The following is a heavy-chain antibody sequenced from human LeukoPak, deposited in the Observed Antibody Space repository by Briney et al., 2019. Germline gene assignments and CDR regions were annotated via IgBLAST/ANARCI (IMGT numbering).Heavy chain of an antibody. J-gene: IGHJ6*03. D-gene: IGHD3-10*01. CDR3: AGHRTGHGSGYYYYMDV. CDR2: IYPGDSDT. CDR1: GYSFTSYW. V-gene: IGHV5-51*01. Sequence: GESLKISCKGSGYSFTSYWIGWVRQMPGKGLEWMGIIYPGDSDTRYSPSFQGQVTISADKSISTAYLQWSSLKASDTAMYYCAGHRTGHGSGYYYYMDVWGKGTTVTISS.